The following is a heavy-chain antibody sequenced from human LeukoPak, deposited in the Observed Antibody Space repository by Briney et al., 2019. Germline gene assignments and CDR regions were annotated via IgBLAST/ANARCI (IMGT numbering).Heavy chain of an antibody. D-gene: IGHD3-3*01. Sequence: PSETLSLTCTVSGGSISSGDYYWSWLRQHPGKGLEWIGYFYYSGSTYYHPSPKSRVTITVDTSKNQFSLKLSSVTAADTAVYYCAAEHRYYDFWSGYPPYYGMDVWGQGTTVTVSS. V-gene: IGHV4-31*03. J-gene: IGHJ6*02. CDR3: AAEHRYYDFWSGYPPYYGMDV. CDR1: GGSISSGDYY. CDR2: FYYSGST.